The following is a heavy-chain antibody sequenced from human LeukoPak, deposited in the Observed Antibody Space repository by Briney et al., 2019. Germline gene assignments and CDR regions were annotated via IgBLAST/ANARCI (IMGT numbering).Heavy chain of an antibody. Sequence: ASVKVSCKASGGTFSSYAISWVRQAPGQGLEWMGWINPSGGSTSYAQKFQGRVTMTRDTSTSTVYMELSSLRSEDTAVYYCARDRSTTVTEFDYWGQGTLVTVSS. CDR1: GGTFSSYA. J-gene: IGHJ4*02. V-gene: IGHV1-46*01. CDR3: ARDRSTTVTEFDY. CDR2: INPSGGST. D-gene: IGHD4-17*01.